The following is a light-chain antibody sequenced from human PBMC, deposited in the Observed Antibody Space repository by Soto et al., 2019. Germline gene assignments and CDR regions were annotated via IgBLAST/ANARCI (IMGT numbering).Light chain of an antibody. Sequence: DIQMTQSPSTLSASVGDRVTITCRASQSISSWLAWYQQKPGKAPKLLIYDASSLESGVPSRFSGSGSGTEFTLSISSLQTDDFATYYGQQYNSYLYTFGQGTKLEIK. CDR3: QQYNSYLYT. CDR2: DAS. V-gene: IGKV1-5*01. CDR1: QSISSW. J-gene: IGKJ2*01.